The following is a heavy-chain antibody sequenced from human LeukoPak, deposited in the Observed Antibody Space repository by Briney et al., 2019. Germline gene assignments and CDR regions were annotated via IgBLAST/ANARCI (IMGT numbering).Heavy chain of an antibody. CDR3: ASSYPSSSWSRVSYYFDY. CDR2: IYYSGST. Sequence: PSETLSLTCTVSGGSIGSGGYYWSWIRQHPGKGLEWIGYIYYSGSTYYNPSLKSRVTISVDTSKNQFSLKLSSVTAADTAVYYCASSYPSSSWSRVSYYFDYWGQGTLVTVSS. CDR1: GGSIGSGGYY. J-gene: IGHJ4*02. D-gene: IGHD6-13*01. V-gene: IGHV4-31*03.